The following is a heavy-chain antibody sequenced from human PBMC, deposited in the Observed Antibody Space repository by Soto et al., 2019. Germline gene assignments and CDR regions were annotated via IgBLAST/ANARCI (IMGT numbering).Heavy chain of an antibody. V-gene: IGHV3-33*01. D-gene: IGHD3-16*01. CDR1: GFTFSSYA. Sequence: QVQLVESGGGVVQPGKSLSLSCAASGFTFSSYAMHWVRQAPGKGLEWVALIWSDGSKQDYADSVKGRFTISRDNSKSTLYLQMTSLKAEDTALYYCAGLAYYLDYWGQGSLVTVSS. CDR3: AGLAYYLDY. J-gene: IGHJ4*02. CDR2: IWSDGSKQ.